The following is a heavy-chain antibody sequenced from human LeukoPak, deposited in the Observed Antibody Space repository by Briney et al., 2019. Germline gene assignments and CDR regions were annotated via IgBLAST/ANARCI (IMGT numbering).Heavy chain of an antibody. CDR3: AKDTHPPLGGMDY. Sequence: GGSLRLSCAASGFTFSSYAMSWVRQAPGKGLEWVSAISGSSGSTYYADSVKGRFTISRDNSKNTLYLQMNSLRAEDTAVYYCAKDTHPPLGGMDYWGQGTLVTVSS. CDR1: GFTFSSYA. D-gene: IGHD1-14*01. CDR2: ISGSSGST. J-gene: IGHJ4*02. V-gene: IGHV3-23*01.